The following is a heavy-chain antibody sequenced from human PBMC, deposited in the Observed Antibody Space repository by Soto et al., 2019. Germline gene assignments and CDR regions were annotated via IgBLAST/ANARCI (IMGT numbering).Heavy chain of an antibody. D-gene: IGHD6-13*01. Sequence: ASVKVSCKASGGTFSSYTIHWVRQAPGQGLEWMGWINAGNGNTRYSQKFQDRVTITRDTSASTVYMELSSLRSEDTAVYYCARDRYSSSWYVGAFDYWGQGTLVTVSS. CDR1: GGTFSSYT. CDR2: INAGNGNT. J-gene: IGHJ4*02. V-gene: IGHV1-3*01. CDR3: ARDRYSSSWYVGAFDY.